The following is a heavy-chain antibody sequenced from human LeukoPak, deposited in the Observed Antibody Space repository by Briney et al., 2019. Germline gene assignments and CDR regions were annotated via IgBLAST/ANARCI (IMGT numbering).Heavy chain of an antibody. CDR1: GYSISSGYY. V-gene: IGHV4-38-2*02. CDR3: AKRASLVPYYFDY. J-gene: IGHJ4*02. D-gene: IGHD3-16*01. Sequence: SETLSLTCTVSGYSISSGYYWGWIRQPPGKGLEWIGSIYHSGSTYYNPSLKSRVTISVDTSKNQFSLKLSSVTAADTAVYYCAKRASLVPYYFDYWGQGTLVTVSS. CDR2: IYHSGST.